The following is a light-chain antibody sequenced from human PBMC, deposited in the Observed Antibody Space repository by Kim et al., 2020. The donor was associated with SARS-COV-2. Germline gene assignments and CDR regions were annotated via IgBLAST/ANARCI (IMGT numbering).Light chain of an antibody. J-gene: IGLJ3*02. V-gene: IGLV7-46*01. Sequence: SNQWPYWVQQKPGQVPRTLIYATNNKHSWTPARFSGSLFGGKAALTLSGAQPDDEADYYCSLNYAGGRMFGGGTQLTVL. CDR3: SLNYAGGRM. CDR2: ATN. CDR1: SNQW.